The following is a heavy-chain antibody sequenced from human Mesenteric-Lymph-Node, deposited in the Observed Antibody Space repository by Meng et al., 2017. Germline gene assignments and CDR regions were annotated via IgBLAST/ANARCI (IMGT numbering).Heavy chain of an antibody. V-gene: IGHV4-4*09. CDR3: AKNGRGPYYYYGMDI. CDR2: IYHSGTT. Sequence: GSLRLSCTVSGGSISPYYWSWIRQSPGKRLEWIGYIYHSGTTDYNPYLKSQVTISVDMSKSQFSLELRSVTAGDTAVYYCAKNGRGPYYYYGMDIWGQGTTVTVSS. CDR1: GGSISPYY. D-gene: IGHD2-8*01. J-gene: IGHJ6*02.